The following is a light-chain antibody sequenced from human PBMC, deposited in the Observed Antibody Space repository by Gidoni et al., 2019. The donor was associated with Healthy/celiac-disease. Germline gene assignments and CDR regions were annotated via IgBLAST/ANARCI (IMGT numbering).Light chain of an antibody. J-gene: IGKJ2*02. CDR1: QSISSW. CDR3: QQYNSFPCT. CDR2: KAS. V-gene: IGKV1-5*03. Sequence: DIQMTQSPYTLSASVGDRVTITCRASQSISSWLAWYQQKPGKAPKLLIYKASSLESGVPSRFSGSGSGTEFTLTISSLQPDDFATYYCQQYNSFPCTFXXXTKLEIK.